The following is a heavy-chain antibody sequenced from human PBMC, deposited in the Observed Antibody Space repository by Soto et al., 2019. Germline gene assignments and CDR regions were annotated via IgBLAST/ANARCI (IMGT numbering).Heavy chain of an antibody. J-gene: IGHJ6*02. V-gene: IGHV3-9*01. CDR3: AKDRNSGSDSYGLDV. D-gene: IGHD1-26*01. CDR2: ISWNSVNR. CDR1: GLTFDDYA. Sequence: GGSLRLSCAVSGLTFDDYAMHWVRQAPGKGLEWVSGISWNSVNRGYADSVKGRFTISRDNAKNSLYLQMNSLRVEDTALYYCAKDRNSGSDSYGLDVWGQGTTVTVSS.